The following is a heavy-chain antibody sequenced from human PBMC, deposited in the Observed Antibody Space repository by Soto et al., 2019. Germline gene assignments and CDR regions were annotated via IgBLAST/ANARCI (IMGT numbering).Heavy chain of an antibody. J-gene: IGHJ4*02. Sequence: GASVKVSYKASGGTFSSYAISWVRQAPGQGLEWMGGIIPIFGTANYAQKFQGRVTITADESTSTAYMELSSLRSEDTAVYYCARGYYGSGSYYPFDYWGQGTLVTVSS. D-gene: IGHD3-10*01. CDR2: IIPIFGTA. V-gene: IGHV1-69*13. CDR3: ARGYYGSGSYYPFDY. CDR1: GGTFSSYA.